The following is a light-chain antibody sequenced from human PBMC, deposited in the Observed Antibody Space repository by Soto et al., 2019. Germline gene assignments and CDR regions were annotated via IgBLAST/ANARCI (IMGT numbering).Light chain of an antibody. CDR1: QGISTY. CDR2: AAS. Sequence: DIKMNQSPSSLSASVGDRVTITCRASQGISTYLNWYQQKPGKAPELLIYAASSWAGGVPARFSGSGSETDFTLTISSLEPDDFAIYSCQQRCSWTMTFGQGTRLEIK. J-gene: IGKJ5*01. V-gene: IGKV1-39*01. CDR3: QQRCSWTMT.